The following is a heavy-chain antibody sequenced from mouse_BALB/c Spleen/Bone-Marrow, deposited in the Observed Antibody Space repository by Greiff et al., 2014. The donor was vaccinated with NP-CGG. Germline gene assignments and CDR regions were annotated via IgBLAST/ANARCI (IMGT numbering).Heavy chain of an antibody. J-gene: IGHJ4*01. CDR3: TRDRGVQGYAMDY. V-gene: IGHV5-4*02. CDR2: ISDGGSYI. CDR1: GFTFSDFY. Sequence: EVMLVESGGGLVKPGGSLKLSCAATGFTFSDFYMYWVRQTPEKRLEWVATISDGGSYIYYPDSVKGRFTISRDDAKNNLYLQMSSLKSEDTAMYYCTRDRGVQGYAMDYWGQGTSDTVSS. D-gene: IGHD2-14*01.